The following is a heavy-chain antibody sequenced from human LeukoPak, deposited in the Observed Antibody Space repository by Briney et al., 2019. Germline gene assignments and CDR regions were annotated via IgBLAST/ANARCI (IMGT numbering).Heavy chain of an antibody. CDR2: ISYDGSNK. Sequence: QSGGSLRLSCAASGFTFSSYGMHWVRQAPGKGLEWVAVISYDGSNKYYADSVKGRFTISRDNSKNTLYLQMNSLRAEDTAVYYCAKGVGNSSGYYPFFFDYWGQGTLVTVSS. D-gene: IGHD3-22*01. CDR3: AKGVGNSSGYYPFFFDY. J-gene: IGHJ4*02. CDR1: GFTFSSYG. V-gene: IGHV3-30*18.